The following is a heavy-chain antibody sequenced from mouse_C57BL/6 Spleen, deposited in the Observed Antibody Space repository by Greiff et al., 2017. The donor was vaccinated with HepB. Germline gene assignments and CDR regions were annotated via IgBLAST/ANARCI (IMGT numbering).Heavy chain of an antibody. D-gene: IGHD1-1*01. CDR2: ISYSGST. J-gene: IGHJ1*03. CDR1: GYSITSDY. CDR3: ARSKGYGSSYVSWYFDV. Sequence: EVQLVESGPGLAKPSQTLSLTCSVTGYSITSDYWNWIRKFPGNKLEYMGYISYSGSTYYNPSLKSRISITRDTSKNQYYLQLNSVTTEDTATYYCARSKGYGSSYVSWYFDVWGTGTTVTVSS. V-gene: IGHV3-8*01.